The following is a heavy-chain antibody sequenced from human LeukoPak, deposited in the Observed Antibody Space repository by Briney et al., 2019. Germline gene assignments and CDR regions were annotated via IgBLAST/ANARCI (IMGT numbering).Heavy chain of an antibody. V-gene: IGHV3-48*03. J-gene: IGHJ3*02. D-gene: IGHD4-17*01. CDR2: ITSSSTTM. CDR3: ARDLLKNDYGNAFDI. Sequence: PGGSLRLSCVASGFTFSNYEMHWVRQAPGKGLEWISFITSSSTTMYYADSMKGRFTISRDNANNSPHLQMNRLRAEDTAVYYCARDLLKNDYGNAFDIWGQGTMVTVSS. CDR1: GFTFSNYE.